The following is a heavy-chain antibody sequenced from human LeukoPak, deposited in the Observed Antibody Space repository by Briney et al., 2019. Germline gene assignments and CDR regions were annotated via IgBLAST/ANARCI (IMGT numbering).Heavy chain of an antibody. Sequence: ASVKVSCKASGGTFSSYAISWMRQAPGQGLEWMGGIIPIFGTANYAQKFQGRVTITADESTSTAYMELSSLRSEDTAVYYCATKEDIVVVPASRGPYYYYYGMDVWGKGTTVTVSS. D-gene: IGHD2-2*01. V-gene: IGHV1-69*13. CDR2: IIPIFGTA. J-gene: IGHJ6*04. CDR1: GGTFSSYA. CDR3: ATKEDIVVVPASRGPYYYYYGMDV.